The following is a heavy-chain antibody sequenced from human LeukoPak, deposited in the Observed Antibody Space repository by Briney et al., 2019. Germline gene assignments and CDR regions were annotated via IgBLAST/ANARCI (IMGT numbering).Heavy chain of an antibody. CDR3: AKEARPVY. D-gene: IGHD6-6*01. Sequence: GGSLRLSCAASGFTFSSYGMHWVRQAPGKGLEWVAVISYDGSNKYYADSVKGRFTISRDNSKNTLYLQMNSLRAEDTAVYYCAKEARPVYWGQGTLVTVSS. J-gene: IGHJ4*02. CDR1: GFTFSSYG. V-gene: IGHV3-30*18. CDR2: ISYDGSNK.